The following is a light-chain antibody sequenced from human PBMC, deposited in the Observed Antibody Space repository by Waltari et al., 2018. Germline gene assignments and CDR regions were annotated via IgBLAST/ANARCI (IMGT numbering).Light chain of an antibody. V-gene: IGKV4-1*01. J-gene: IGKJ5*01. Sequence: DIVMTQSPDSLLVSLGERATISCNSSQSILYTSNDKNYLAWYQQKAGQPPRLLVHWASILESGVPDRFRGSGSGTDFTLTISNLQPEDVAFYWCQQYFNSPIAFGQGTRLEIK. CDR1: QSILYTSNDKNY. CDR2: WAS. CDR3: QQYFNSPIA.